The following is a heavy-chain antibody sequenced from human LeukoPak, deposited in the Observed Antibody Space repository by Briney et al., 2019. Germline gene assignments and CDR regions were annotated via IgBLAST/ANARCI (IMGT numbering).Heavy chain of an antibody. V-gene: IGHV1-3*01. CDR3: AREPVPLLEWLLYLDY. D-gene: IGHD3-3*01. CDR2: INAGNGNT. J-gene: IGHJ4*02. CDR1: GYTFTSYA. Sequence: ASVKLSCKASGYTFTSYALHWVRQAPAPRLEWMGWINAGNGNTKYSQKFQGRVTITRDTSASTAYMELSSLRSEDTAVYYCAREPVPLLEWLLYLDYWGQGTLVTVSS.